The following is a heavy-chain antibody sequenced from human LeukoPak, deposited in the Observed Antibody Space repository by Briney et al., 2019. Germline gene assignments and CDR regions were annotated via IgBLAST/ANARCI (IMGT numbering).Heavy chain of an antibody. CDR3: ARHLRVGARQEFDY. V-gene: IGHV4-34*01. D-gene: IGHD5/OR15-5a*01. J-gene: IGHJ4*02. Sequence: PSETLSLTCAVYGGSFSGYYWSWIRQPPGKGLEWIGEINHSGSTNYNPSLESRITISVDTSKNQVSLKLNSVTAADTAVFYCARHLRVGARQEFDYWGQGTLVTVSS. CDR1: GGSFSGYY. CDR2: INHSGST.